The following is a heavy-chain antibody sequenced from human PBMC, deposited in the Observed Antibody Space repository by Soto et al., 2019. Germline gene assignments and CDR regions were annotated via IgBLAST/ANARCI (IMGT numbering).Heavy chain of an antibody. D-gene: IGHD1-26*01. J-gene: IGHJ4*02. CDR2: ISSGST. V-gene: IGHV4-34*01. CDR3: ARGPYSRGVGATNPSN. Sequence: SETLSLTCAVYGGSPSGWYWTWIRQSPVKGLEWIGEISSGSTNYNPSLKSRVTISADMSKNQFSLKLTSVTAADTAIYYCARGPYSRGVGATNPSNWGQGTKVTVSS. CDR1: GGSPSGWY.